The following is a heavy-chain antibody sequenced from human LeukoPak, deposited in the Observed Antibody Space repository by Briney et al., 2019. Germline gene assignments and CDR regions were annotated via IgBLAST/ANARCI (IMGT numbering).Heavy chain of an antibody. CDR3: ARDGYNYYYYGMDV. Sequence: ASVKVSCKASGYTFTSYAMNWVRQAPGQGLEWMGWINTNTGNPTYAQGFTGRFVFSLDTSVSTAYPQISSLKAEDTAVYYCARDGYNYYYYGMDVWGQGTTVTVSS. CDR1: GYTFTSYA. D-gene: IGHD5-24*01. V-gene: IGHV7-4-1*02. J-gene: IGHJ6*02. CDR2: INTNTGNP.